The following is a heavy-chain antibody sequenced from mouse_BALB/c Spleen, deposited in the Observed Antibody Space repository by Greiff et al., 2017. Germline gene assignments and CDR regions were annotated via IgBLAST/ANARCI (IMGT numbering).Heavy chain of an antibody. V-gene: IGHV1-55*01. Sequence: QVQMQQPGAELVKPGTSVKLSCKPSGYNFTSYWINWVKLRPGQGLEWIGDIYPGSGSTNYNEKFKSKATLTVDTSSSTAYMQLSSLASEDSALYYCARDGNYPFAYWGQGTLVTVSA. CDR2: IYPGSGST. CDR1: GYNFTSYW. J-gene: IGHJ3*01. D-gene: IGHD2-1*01. CDR3: ARDGNYPFAY.